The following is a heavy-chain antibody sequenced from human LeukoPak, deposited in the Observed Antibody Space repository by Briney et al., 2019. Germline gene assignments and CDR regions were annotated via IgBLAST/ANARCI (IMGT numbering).Heavy chain of an antibody. CDR2: ISSSSSYI. D-gene: IGHD1-26*01. V-gene: IGHV3-21*01. Sequence: AGGSLRLSCAASGFTFSSYSMNWVRQAPGKGLEWASSISSSSSYIYYADSVKGRFTISRDNAKNSLYLQMYSLRAEDTAVYYCARGVGATEGAFDIWGQGTMVTVSS. J-gene: IGHJ3*02. CDR3: ARGVGATEGAFDI. CDR1: GFTFSSYS.